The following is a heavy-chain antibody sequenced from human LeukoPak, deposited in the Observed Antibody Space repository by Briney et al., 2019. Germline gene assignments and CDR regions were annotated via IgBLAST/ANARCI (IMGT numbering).Heavy chain of an antibody. CDR3: AVQYCGGDCYSVIFDY. CDR1: GYTFTGYY. V-gene: IGHV1-2*02. D-gene: IGHD2-21*02. CDR2: INPNSGGT. J-gene: IGHJ4*02. Sequence: ASVKVSCKASGYTFTGYYMHWVRQAPGQGLEWMGWINPNSGGTNYAQKFQGRVTMTRDTSISTAYMELSRLRSDDTAVYYCAVQYCGGDCYSVIFDYWGQRTLVTVSS.